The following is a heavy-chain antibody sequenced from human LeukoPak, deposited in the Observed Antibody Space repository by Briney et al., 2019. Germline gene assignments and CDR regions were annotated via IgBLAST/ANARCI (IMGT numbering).Heavy chain of an antibody. CDR2: IYTSGST. CDR1: GGSISYYY. D-gene: IGHD3-22*01. J-gene: IGHJ4*02. V-gene: IGHV4-4*09. CDR3: AGTHYYDRRGSATPTYYLEY. Sequence: KPSETLSLTCTVSGGSISYYYWSWIRQPPGKGLEWIGYIYTSGSTKYNPSLKSRVTISVDTSKKQFSLKLSSVTAADTAVYYCAGTHYYDRRGSATPTYYLEYWGQGTLVTVSS.